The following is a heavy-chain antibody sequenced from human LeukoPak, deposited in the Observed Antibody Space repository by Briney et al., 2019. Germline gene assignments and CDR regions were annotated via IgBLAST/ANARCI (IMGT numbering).Heavy chain of an antibody. Sequence: ALRLSCEASGFTFRTYGMTWVRKGPWKGLEWVSGITGSSTWTYYADSVKGRFTISRDNSKNTLHLQMNSLRAEDTAIYYCARELVSLGTGYFDLWGRGTLVTVSS. J-gene: IGHJ2*01. CDR3: ARELVSLGTGYFDL. V-gene: IGHV3-23*01. CDR1: GFTFRTYG. CDR2: ITGSSTWT. D-gene: IGHD7-27*01.